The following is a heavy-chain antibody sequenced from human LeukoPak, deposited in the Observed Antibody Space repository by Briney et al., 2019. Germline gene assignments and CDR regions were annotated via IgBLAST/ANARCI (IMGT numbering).Heavy chain of an antibody. CDR2: IIPILGIA. J-gene: IGHJ4*02. D-gene: IGHD3-10*01. CDR1: GGTFSSYT. CDR3: ASGTGSGNPFDY. V-gene: IGHV1-69*02. Sequence: SSVKVSCKASGGTFSSYTISWVRQAPGQGLEWMGRIIPILGIANYAQKFQGRVTITADKSTSTAYMELSSLRSEDTAVYYCASGTGSGNPFDYWGQGTLVTVSS.